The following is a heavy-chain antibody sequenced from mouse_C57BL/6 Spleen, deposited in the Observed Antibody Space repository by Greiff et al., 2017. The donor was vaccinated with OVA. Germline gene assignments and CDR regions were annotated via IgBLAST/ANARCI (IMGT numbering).Heavy chain of an antibody. J-gene: IGHJ4*01. Sequence: LVESGAELVRPGTSVKVSCKASGYAFTNYLIEWVKQRPGQGLEWIGVINPGSGGTNYNEKFKGKATLTADKSSSTAYMQLSSLTSEDSAVYFCAREDLYYAMDYWGQGTSVTVSS. V-gene: IGHV1-54*01. CDR1: GYAFTNYL. CDR3: AREDLYYAMDY. CDR2: INPGSGGT.